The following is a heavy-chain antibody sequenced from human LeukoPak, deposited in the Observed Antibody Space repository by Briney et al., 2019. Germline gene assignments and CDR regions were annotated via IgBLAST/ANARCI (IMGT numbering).Heavy chain of an antibody. Sequence: SGPALVKPTQTLTLTCTFSGFSLSTSGMCVSWIRQPPGKALEWLARIDWDDDKYYSTSLKTRLTISKDTSKNQVVLTMTNMDPVDTATYYCARITDYGDYVKDWFDPWGQGTLVAVSS. CDR2: IDWDDDK. J-gene: IGHJ5*02. D-gene: IGHD4-17*01. CDR1: GFSLSTSGMC. CDR3: ARITDYGDYVKDWFDP. V-gene: IGHV2-70*11.